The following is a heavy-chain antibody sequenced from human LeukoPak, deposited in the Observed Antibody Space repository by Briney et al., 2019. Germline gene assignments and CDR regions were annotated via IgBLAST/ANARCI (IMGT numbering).Heavy chain of an antibody. D-gene: IGHD2-2*01. V-gene: IGHV4-34*01. CDR3: ATRSYCSSTSCYVYFDY. Sequence: SETLSLTCAVYGGSFSGYYWSWIRQPPGKGLEWIGSIYYSGSTYYNPSLKSRVTISVDTSKNQFSLKLSSVTAADTAVYYCATRSYCSSTSCYVYFDYWGQGTLVTVSS. J-gene: IGHJ4*02. CDR1: GGSFSGYY. CDR2: IYYSGST.